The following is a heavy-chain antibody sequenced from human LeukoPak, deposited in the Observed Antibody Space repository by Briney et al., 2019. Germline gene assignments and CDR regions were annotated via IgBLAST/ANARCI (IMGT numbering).Heavy chain of an antibody. CDR2: IIHIFGTA. V-gene: IGHV1-69*06. CDR3: ASYSSSWYL. J-gene: IGHJ4*02. CDR1: GGTFTIYA. D-gene: IGHD6-13*01. Sequence: EAAVRVSFKASGGTFTIYAISWVREGPGQGVEWMGGIIHIFGTANYTQKFQGRVTITADKSTSTAYMELSSLRSEDTAVYYCASYSSSWYLWGQGTLVPLPS.